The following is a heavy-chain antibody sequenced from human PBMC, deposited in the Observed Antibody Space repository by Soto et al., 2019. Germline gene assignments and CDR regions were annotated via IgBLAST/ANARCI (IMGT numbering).Heavy chain of an antibody. CDR2: INADGTTT. D-gene: IGHD3-3*02. V-gene: IGHV3-74*01. CDR1: GFTFSTYW. Sequence: EVHLVESGGGLVQPGGSLRLSCAASGFTFSTYWMHWVRQAPGKGLVWVSRINADGTTTTYADSVKGRFTISRDNAKNTLHLQMNSLRAEDTAVYFCATVATHSYNWVDPWGQGTLVTISS. J-gene: IGHJ5*02. CDR3: ATVATHSYNWVDP.